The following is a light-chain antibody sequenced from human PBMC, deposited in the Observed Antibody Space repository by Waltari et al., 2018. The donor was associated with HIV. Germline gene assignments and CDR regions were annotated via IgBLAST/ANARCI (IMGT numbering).Light chain of an antibody. CDR2: DAS. CDR3: QQYDNPPL. Sequence: DIQMTQSPSSLSASVGDRVTITCQASQDISNYLNWYQQKPGKAPKLLIYDASNLETGVPSRFSGSGSVTDFTFTISSLQPEDIATYYCQQYDNPPLFGPGTKVDIK. CDR1: QDISNY. V-gene: IGKV1-33*01. J-gene: IGKJ3*01.